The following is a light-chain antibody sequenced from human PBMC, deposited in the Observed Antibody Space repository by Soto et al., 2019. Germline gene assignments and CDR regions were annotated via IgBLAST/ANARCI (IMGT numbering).Light chain of an antibody. CDR3: QQGHNWSIT. Sequence: EIVMTQSPATLSVSPGESATLSCRASPSISSALAWYPQTPGQPPRLLIYCASTRATGVPSRVTGSGSGSDFSITISGLQSEDFAVDHCQQGHNWSITFGPGNRLEI. V-gene: IGKV3-15*01. CDR2: CAS. CDR1: PSISSA. J-gene: IGKJ2*01.